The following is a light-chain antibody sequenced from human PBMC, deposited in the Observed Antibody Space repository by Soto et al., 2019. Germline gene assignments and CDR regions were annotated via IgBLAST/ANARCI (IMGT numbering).Light chain of an antibody. CDR2: DAS. Sequence: EIVLTQSPATLSLPPGERATLSCRASQSVSSYLAWYQQKPGQAPRLLIYDASNRATGIPARFSGSGSGTDFTLTISSLAPEDFAVYYCQQRSNWWTFGQGTKVDIK. CDR1: QSVSSY. CDR3: QQRSNWWT. V-gene: IGKV3-11*01. J-gene: IGKJ1*01.